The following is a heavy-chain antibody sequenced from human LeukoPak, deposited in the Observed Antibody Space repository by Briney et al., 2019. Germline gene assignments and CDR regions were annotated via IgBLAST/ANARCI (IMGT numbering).Heavy chain of an antibody. Sequence: KPSETLSLTCTVSGGSISSSSYYWGWIRQPPGKALEWIGSIYYSGSTYYNPSLKSRVTISVDTSKNQFSLKLSSVTAADTAVYYCATSGYDTSPEYWGQGTLVTVSS. J-gene: IGHJ4*02. CDR1: GGSISSSSYY. CDR2: IYYSGST. CDR3: ATSGYDTSPEY. D-gene: IGHD5-12*01. V-gene: IGHV4-39*01.